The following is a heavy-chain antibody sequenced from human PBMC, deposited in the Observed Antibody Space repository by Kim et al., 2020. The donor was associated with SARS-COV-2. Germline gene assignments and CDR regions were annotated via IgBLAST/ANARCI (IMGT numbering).Heavy chain of an antibody. J-gene: IGHJ4*02. CDR3: AKRGGIRQEYQLLYFDT. CDR2: IRGRDNYT. V-gene: IGHV3-23*01. Sequence: GGSLRLSCAASGFNFRTYDMSWVRQAPGKGLEWVSTIRGRDNYTYYADSVKGRFTISRDNSKSMLFLEMNSLRPEDTAVYYCAKRGGIRQEYQLLYFDTWGQGTLVTVAA. CDR1: GFNFRTYD. D-gene: IGHD3-16*01.